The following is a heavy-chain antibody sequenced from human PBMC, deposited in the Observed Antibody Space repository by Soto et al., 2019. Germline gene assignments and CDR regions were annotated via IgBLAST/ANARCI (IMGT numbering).Heavy chain of an antibody. J-gene: IGHJ3*02. Sequence: GGSLRLSCAASGFTFSSYGMHWVRQAPGKGLEWVAVISYDGSNKYYADPVKGRFTISRDNSKNTLYLQMNSLRAEDTAVYYCAKGGRITMVRDPTKAGAFDIWGQGTMVTVS. CDR1: GFTFSSYG. CDR3: AKGGRITMVRDPTKAGAFDI. V-gene: IGHV3-30*18. CDR2: ISYDGSNK. D-gene: IGHD3-10*01.